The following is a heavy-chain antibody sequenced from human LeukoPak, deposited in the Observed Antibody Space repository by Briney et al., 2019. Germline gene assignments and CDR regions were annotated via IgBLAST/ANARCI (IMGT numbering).Heavy chain of an antibody. Sequence: PSETLSLTCTVSGGSISSYYWSWIRQPAGKGLEWIGRIYTSGSTNYNPSLKSRVTMSVDTSKNQFSLKLSSVTAADTAVYYCARDGTLGYCSSTSCYGSHPNYFDYWGQGTLVTVSS. CDR3: ARDGTLGYCSSTSCYGSHPNYFDY. D-gene: IGHD2-2*01. J-gene: IGHJ4*02. CDR2: IYTSGST. V-gene: IGHV4-4*07. CDR1: GGSISSYY.